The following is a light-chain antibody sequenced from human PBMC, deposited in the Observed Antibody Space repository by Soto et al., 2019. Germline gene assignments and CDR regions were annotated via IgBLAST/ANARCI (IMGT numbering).Light chain of an antibody. CDR3: QQTLSVPRT. V-gene: IGKV1-39*01. CDR2: AAS. J-gene: IGKJ1*01. CDR1: QNIRTY. Sequence: DIQMTQSPRFLSASVGDRVTITCRASQNIRTYLTWYQQKPGKGPTVRIYAASTLQRGVPSRFSGSTTGTDFTLTITGLQPEDSATYYCQQTLSVPRTFGLGTKVEIK.